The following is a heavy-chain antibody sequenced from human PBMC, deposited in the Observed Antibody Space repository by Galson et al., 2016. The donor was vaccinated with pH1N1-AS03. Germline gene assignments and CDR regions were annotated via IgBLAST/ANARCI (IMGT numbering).Heavy chain of an antibody. V-gene: IGHV3-64*01. CDR3: ARGPVSYSNYWFPPPDY. D-gene: IGHD6-13*01. J-gene: IGHJ4*02. CDR2: ISGNGVST. Sequence: SLRLSCAASGSTFSSYAMYWVRQAPGKGLEYVSAISGNGVSTYYANSVKGRFTISRDNSKNTLYLQMGSLRAEDMAVYYCARGPVSYSNYWFPPPDYWGQGTLVTVSS. CDR1: GSTFSSYA.